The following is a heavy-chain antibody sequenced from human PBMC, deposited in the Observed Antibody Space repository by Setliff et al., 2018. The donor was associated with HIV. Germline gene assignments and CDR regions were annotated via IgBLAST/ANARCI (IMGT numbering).Heavy chain of an antibody. V-gene: IGHV4-34*01. CDR3: ASGRPTVNYYDSSGYSD. D-gene: IGHD3-22*01. Sequence: PSETLSLTCFVSGVSISDHYWGWIRQPPGKGLEWIGEINHSGSTNYNPSLKSRVTMSVDKSKNQFSLRLSSVTAADTAVYYCASGRPTVNYYDSSGYSDWGQGTLVTVSS. CDR2: INHSGST. CDR1: GVSISDHY. J-gene: IGHJ4*02.